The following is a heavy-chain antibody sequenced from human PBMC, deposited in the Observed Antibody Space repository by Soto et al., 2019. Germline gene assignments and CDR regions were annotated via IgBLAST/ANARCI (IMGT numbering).Heavy chain of an antibody. V-gene: IGHV1-2*04. Sequence: ASVKVSCKTSGYTFTGYYIHWVRQAPGQGLEWMGRINPNSGGTNYAQKFQGWVTMTRDTSISTAYMELSRLNPDDTAVYYCVRGLASAYLDSWGQGTLVTVSS. CDR2: INPNSGGT. CDR3: VRGLASAYLDS. J-gene: IGHJ4*02. CDR1: GYTFTGYY.